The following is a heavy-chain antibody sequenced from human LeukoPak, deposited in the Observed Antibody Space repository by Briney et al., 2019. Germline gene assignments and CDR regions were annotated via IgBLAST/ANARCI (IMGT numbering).Heavy chain of an antibody. D-gene: IGHD3-16*01. CDR3: VREYHGGYFDF. J-gene: IGHJ4*02. V-gene: IGHV1-46*03. CDR1: GYIFTSYY. Sequence: ASVKVPCKASGYIFTSYYMHWVRQAPGHGLEWLGVVYPSAGTSDPAQRFRARITLSDDTSTSTAYMELRSLKSEDTAIYFCVREYHGGYFDFWGQGTLVTVSS. CDR2: VYPSAGTS.